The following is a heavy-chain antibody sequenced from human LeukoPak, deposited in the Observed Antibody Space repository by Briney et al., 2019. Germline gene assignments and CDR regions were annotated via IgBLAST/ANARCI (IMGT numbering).Heavy chain of an antibody. CDR2: FDPEDGET. CDR3: ARSSVSSHSSSWYGWDYYGMDV. D-gene: IGHD6-13*01. Sequence: ASVKVSCKVSGYTLTELSMHWVRQAPGKGLEWMGGFDPEDGETIYAQKFQGRVTMTEDTSTDTAYMELSSLRSEDTAVYYCARSSVSSHSSSWYGWDYYGMDVWGQGTTVTVSS. CDR1: GYTLTELS. V-gene: IGHV1-24*01. J-gene: IGHJ6*02.